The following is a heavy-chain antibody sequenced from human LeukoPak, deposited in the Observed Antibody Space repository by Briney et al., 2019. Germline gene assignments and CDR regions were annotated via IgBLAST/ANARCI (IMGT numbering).Heavy chain of an antibody. CDR1: GYSFSNYW. CDR2: IYPGDSDT. Sequence: GESLKISCQGSGYSFSNYWIGWVRQMPGKGLGWMGIIYPGDSDTRYSPSFRGQVTISADKSISTAYLQWSSLKASDTAMYYCAREYTTSSSFDSWGQGTLVTVSS. J-gene: IGHJ4*02. D-gene: IGHD6-6*01. V-gene: IGHV5-51*01. CDR3: AREYTTSSSFDS.